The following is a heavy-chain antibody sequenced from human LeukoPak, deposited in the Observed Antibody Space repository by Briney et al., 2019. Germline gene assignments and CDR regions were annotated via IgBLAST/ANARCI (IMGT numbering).Heavy chain of an antibody. CDR3: AKSSSGSQGWFDP. CDR2: ISYDGSNK. D-gene: IGHD1-26*01. CDR1: GFAFSNYG. J-gene: IGHJ5*02. V-gene: IGHV3-30*18. Sequence: GGSLRLSCAASGFAFSNYGMHWVRQAPGKGLEWVAVISYDGSNKYYADSVKGRFTISRDNSKNTLYLQMNSLRAEDTAVYYCAKSSSGSQGWFDPWGQGTLVTVSS.